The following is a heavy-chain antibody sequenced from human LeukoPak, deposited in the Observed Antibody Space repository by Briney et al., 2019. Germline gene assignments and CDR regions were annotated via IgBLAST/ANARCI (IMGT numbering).Heavy chain of an antibody. CDR1: GGTFSSYA. J-gene: IGHJ4*02. CDR2: IIPIFGTA. D-gene: IGHD2-15*01. Sequence: SVKPSCKASGGTFSSYAISWVRQAPGQGLEWMGGIIPIFGTANYAQKFQGRVTITADKSTSTAYMELSSLRSEDTAVYYCARPKNSGGSWAFDYWGQGTLVTVSS. V-gene: IGHV1-69*06. CDR3: ARPKNSGGSWAFDY.